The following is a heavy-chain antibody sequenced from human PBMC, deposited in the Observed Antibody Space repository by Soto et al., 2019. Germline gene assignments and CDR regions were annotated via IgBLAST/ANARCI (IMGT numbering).Heavy chain of an antibody. Sequence: GGSLRLSCGASGFTSSSYSMNWVRQAPGNGLEWGSSISSSSSYIYYADSVKGRFTISRDNAKNSLYLQMNSLRAEDTAVYYCARASPGGIAAAETDLYYFDYWGQGTLVTVSS. CDR2: ISSSSSYI. V-gene: IGHV3-21*01. CDR3: ARASPGGIAAAETDLYYFDY. CDR1: GFTSSSYS. J-gene: IGHJ4*02. D-gene: IGHD6-13*01.